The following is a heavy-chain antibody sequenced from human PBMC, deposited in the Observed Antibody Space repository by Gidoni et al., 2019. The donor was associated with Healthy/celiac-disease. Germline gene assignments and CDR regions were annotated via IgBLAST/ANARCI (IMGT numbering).Heavy chain of an antibody. D-gene: IGHD2-2*01. CDR1: GFTFISYW. CDR2: INSDGSST. V-gene: IGHV3-74*01. CDR3: VRGALVPEAFDAFDI. Sequence: EVQLVESGGGLVQPGGSLRLSCAASGFTFISYWMHWVRQAPGKGLVWVSRINSDGSSTSYADSVKGRFTISRDNAKNTLYLQMNSLRAEDTAVYYCVRGALVPEAFDAFDIWGQGTMVTVSS. J-gene: IGHJ3*02.